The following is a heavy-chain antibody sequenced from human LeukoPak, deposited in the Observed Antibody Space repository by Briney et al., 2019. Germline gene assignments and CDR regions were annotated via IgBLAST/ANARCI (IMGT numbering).Heavy chain of an antibody. Sequence: SQTLSLTCAISGDSVSSNSAAWNWIRQSPSEGLDWLGRTYYRYKWYNDYAVSVKSRITINPDTSKNQFSLQLNSVTPEDTAVYYCARAQAKYSSVSYWGQGTLVTVSS. V-gene: IGHV6-1*01. CDR3: ARAQAKYSSVSY. CDR1: GDSVSSNSAA. J-gene: IGHJ4*02. CDR2: TYYRYKWYN. D-gene: IGHD6-19*01.